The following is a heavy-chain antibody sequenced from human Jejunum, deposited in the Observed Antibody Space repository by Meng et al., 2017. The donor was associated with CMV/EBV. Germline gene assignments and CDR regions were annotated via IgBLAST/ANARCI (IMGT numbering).Heavy chain of an antibody. J-gene: IGHJ5*02. D-gene: IGHD2-8*02. CDR1: GAAITSGLW. CDR2: YSHSGDT. V-gene: IGHV4-4*02. Sequence: CAVSGAAITSGLWGSWVRQTPGKGLEWIGEYSHSGDTRYNPSLQSRVIISLHKTENQFSLELTSVTAADTGVYYCARSPGFWSLDPWGRGTLVTVSS. CDR3: ARSPGFWSLDP.